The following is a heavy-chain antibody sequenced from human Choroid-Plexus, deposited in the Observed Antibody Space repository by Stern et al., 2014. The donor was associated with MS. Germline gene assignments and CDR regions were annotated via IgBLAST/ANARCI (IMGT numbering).Heavy chain of an antibody. CDR2: ISYDGSDK. J-gene: IGHJ4*02. CDR1: GFTFSNFG. CDR3: AKDRQWSTYFFDY. D-gene: IGHD2-15*01. V-gene: IGHV3-30*18. Sequence: VQLVESGGGVAQPGRPLILSCAASGFTFSNFGMHWVRQAPGKGLEWVALISYDGSDKYYADSVKGRFTNFRDNSKNTLYMHMNSLRAEDTAVYYCAKDRQWSTYFFDYWGQGSLVTVSS.